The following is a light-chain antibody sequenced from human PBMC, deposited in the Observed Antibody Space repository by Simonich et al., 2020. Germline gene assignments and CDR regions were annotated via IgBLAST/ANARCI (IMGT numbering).Light chain of an antibody. J-gene: IGLJ2*01. CDR3: CSYAGSSTLV. Sequence: QSALIQPASVSGSPGQSITISCTGTSSDVGSYNLVSWYQQHPGKAPKLMIYEGSRRPSGVSKRFSGSKSGNTASLTISGLQAEDEADYYCCSYAGSSTLVFGGGTKLTVL. CDR2: EGS. V-gene: IGLV2-23*01. CDR1: SSDVGSYNL.